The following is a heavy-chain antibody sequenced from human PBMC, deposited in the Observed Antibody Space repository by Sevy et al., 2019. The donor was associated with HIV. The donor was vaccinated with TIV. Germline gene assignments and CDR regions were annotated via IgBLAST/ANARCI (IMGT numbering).Heavy chain of an antibody. CDR1: GFTFSSYW. D-gene: IGHD4-17*01. V-gene: IGHV3-7*03. Sequence: GGSLRLSCTASGFTFSSYWMSWVRQAPGKGLEWVANIKQDGSEKYYVDSVKGRFTSARDNAQNSLYLQMDSRRAEATAGYYCERIDYGAARGAFDIWGQGTMVTVSS. CDR2: IKQDGSEK. J-gene: IGHJ3*02. CDR3: ERIDYGAARGAFDI.